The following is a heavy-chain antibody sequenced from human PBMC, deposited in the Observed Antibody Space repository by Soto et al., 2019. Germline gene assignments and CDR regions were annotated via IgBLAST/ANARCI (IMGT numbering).Heavy chain of an antibody. Sequence: PSETLSLTCTFSVGSISGHYWSWIRQPPGKGLQCIGYISYSGSTNYNPSLKSRVTISVDTSNNQFPLRLSSVAAADTAVYYCARDVGLQHDTGYYDFWSGKNNWFDPWGQGTMVTVSS. V-gene: IGHV4-59*11. D-gene: IGHD3-3*01. CDR1: VGSISGHY. CDR2: ISYSGST. J-gene: IGHJ5*02. CDR3: ARDVGLQHDTGYYDFWSGKNNWFDP.